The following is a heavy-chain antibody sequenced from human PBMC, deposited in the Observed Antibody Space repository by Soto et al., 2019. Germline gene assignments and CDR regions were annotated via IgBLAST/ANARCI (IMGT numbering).Heavy chain of an antibody. CDR2: INHRGST. CDR3: ARGDYGDYGYYYGMDV. J-gene: IGHJ6*02. Sequence: QVQLQQWGAGLLKPSETLSLTCAVYGGSFSGYYWSWIRQPPGKGLEWIGEINHRGSTNYNPSLKSRVTISVDTSKNQFALKLSSVTAADTAVYYCARGDYGDYGYYYGMDVWGQGTMVTVSS. CDR1: GGSFSGYY. D-gene: IGHD4-17*01. V-gene: IGHV4-34*01.